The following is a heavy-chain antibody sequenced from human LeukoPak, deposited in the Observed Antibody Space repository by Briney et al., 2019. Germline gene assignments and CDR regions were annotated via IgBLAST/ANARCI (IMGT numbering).Heavy chain of an antibody. Sequence: PGRSLRLSCAASGFTFSSYIMQWVRQAPGKGLEWVSSISSSGSYIHYADSVKGRFSISRDNAKNSLYLQMNSLRVEDTAVYYCARSVGTIRFDYWGQGTLVTVSS. CDR2: ISSSGSYI. V-gene: IGHV3-21*01. J-gene: IGHJ4*02. D-gene: IGHD1-26*01. CDR3: ARSVGTIRFDY. CDR1: GFTFSSYI.